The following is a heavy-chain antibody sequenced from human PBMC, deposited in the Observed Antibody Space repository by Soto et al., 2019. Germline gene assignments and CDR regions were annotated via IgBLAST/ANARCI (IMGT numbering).Heavy chain of an antibody. CDR3: ARGMAAYYDILTGYWAY. J-gene: IGHJ4*02. Sequence: ASVKVSCKASGYIFINYYIHWVRQAPGQGLEWIGIINPSGGSTSYAQKFQGRVTMTRDTSTSTVYMELSSLRSEDTAVYYCARGMAAYYDILTGYWAYWGQGTLVTVSS. CDR1: GYIFINYY. CDR2: INPSGGST. V-gene: IGHV1-46*01. D-gene: IGHD3-9*01.